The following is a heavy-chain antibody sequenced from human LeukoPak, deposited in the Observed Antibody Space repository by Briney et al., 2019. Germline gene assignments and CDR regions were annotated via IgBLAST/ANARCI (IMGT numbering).Heavy chain of an antibody. CDR2: INHSGST. D-gene: IGHD2-21*01. CDR3: AIVGEEYGGGSGDAFV. CDR1: GGSFSGYY. Sequence: PSETLSLTCAVYGGSFSGYYWSWIRQPPGKGLVCIGEINHSGSTNYNPSLKSRVTISVDTSKNQFSLKLSSVTAADTAVYCCAIVGEEYGGGSGDAFV. J-gene: IGHJ3*02. V-gene: IGHV4-34*01.